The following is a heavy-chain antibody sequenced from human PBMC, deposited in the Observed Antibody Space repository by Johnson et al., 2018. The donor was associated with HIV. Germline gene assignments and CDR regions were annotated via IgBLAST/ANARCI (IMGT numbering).Heavy chain of an antibody. Sequence: QVQLVESGGGLVKPGGSLRLSCAASGFTFSDYYMSWIRQAPGKGLEWVSYISSSGSTIYYADSVKGRFTISRDNSRNTLYLQMNSLRAEDTAMYYCASSSLGWGVDAFDIWGQGTMVTVSS. V-gene: IGHV3-11*01. CDR1: GFTFSDYY. D-gene: IGHD3-16*01. CDR3: ASSSLGWGVDAFDI. J-gene: IGHJ3*02. CDR2: ISSSGSTI.